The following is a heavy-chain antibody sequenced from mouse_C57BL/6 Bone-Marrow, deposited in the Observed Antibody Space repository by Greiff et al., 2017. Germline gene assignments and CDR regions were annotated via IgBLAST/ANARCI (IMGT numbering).Heavy chain of an antibody. Sequence: VQLQQSGAELVRPGASVKLSCTASGFNIKDDYMHWVKQRPEQGLEWIGWIDPENGDTEYASKFQGKATITADTSSNTAYLQLIILTSEDTAVYYCTTSYYSNYDAMDYWGQGTSVTVSS. CDR1: GFNIKDDY. D-gene: IGHD2-5*01. J-gene: IGHJ4*01. CDR3: TTSYYSNYDAMDY. V-gene: IGHV14-4*01. CDR2: IDPENGDT.